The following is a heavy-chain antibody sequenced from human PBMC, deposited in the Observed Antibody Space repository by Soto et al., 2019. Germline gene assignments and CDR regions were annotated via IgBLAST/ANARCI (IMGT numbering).Heavy chain of an antibody. Sequence: QVQLQESGPGLVKPSQTLSLTCTVSGGSISSGGYYWSWIRQHPGKGLEWIGYIYHSGTTYYNPYVKTRVPISVDTSKNQFSLKLTSVTAADTAVYYCARFRGIHLLGWFGPWGQGTLVTVSS. J-gene: IGHJ5*02. CDR3: ARFRGIHLLGWFGP. D-gene: IGHD2-2*01. CDR1: GGSISSGGYY. CDR2: IYHSGTT. V-gene: IGHV4-31*03.